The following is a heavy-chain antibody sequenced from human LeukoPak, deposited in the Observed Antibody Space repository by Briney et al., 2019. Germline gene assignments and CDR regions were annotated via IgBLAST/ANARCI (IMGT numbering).Heavy chain of an antibody. Sequence: GGSLRLSCAASGFTFSSYGMHWVRQAPGKGLEWVAVISYDGSNKYYADSVKGRFTNSRDNSKNTLYLQMNSLRAEDTAVYYCAKASKSHDYWGQGTLVTVSS. CDR1: GFTFSSYG. D-gene: IGHD4-11*01. V-gene: IGHV3-30*18. CDR3: AKASKSHDY. J-gene: IGHJ4*02. CDR2: ISYDGSNK.